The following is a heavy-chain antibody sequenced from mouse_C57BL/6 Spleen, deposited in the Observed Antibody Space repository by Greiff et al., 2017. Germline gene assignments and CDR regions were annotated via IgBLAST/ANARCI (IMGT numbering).Heavy chain of an antibody. J-gene: IGHJ2*01. CDR1: GYTFTSYW. Sequence: QVQLQQPGAELVKPGASVKLSCKASGYTFTSYWMHWVKQRPGQGLEWIGMIHPNSGSTNYNEKFKGKATLTVDKSSSTAYMQLSSLTSEDSAVYDCARAYDGYYDYFDYWGQGTTLTVSS. CDR2: IHPNSGST. D-gene: IGHD2-3*01. V-gene: IGHV1-64*01. CDR3: ARAYDGYYDYFDY.